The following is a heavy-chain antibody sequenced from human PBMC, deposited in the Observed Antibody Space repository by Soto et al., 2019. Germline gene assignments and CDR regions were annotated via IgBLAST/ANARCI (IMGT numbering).Heavy chain of an antibody. CDR1: RGSIRSSRHY. Sequence: SDTPSPTSPPSRGSIRSSRHYWRWIHEPPRTWLEWIGSIYDSGSTYYNPSLKSRVTISVDTSKNQFSLKLSSVTAADTAVYYCARPGSSGWYNWFVPWGQGTLVT. V-gene: IGHV4-39*01. D-gene: IGHD6-19*01. J-gene: IGHJ5*02. CDR3: ARPGSSGWYNWFVP. CDR2: IYDSGST.